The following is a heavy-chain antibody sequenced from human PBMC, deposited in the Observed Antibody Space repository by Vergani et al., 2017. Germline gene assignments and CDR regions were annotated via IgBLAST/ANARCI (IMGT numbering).Heavy chain of an antibody. V-gene: IGHV4-59*01. CDR2: MYHSGST. D-gene: IGHD6-13*01. J-gene: IGHJ4*02. CDR1: GGSMSGYY. Sequence: QVRLQESGPGLVKPSETLSLTCSVSGGSMSGYYWSWIRQPPGKELEWIGYMYHSGSTNYNPSLETRVTISGDTSKNQFSLKLNSVTAADTAVYYCARPLRARSRVAAAGGGVGYWGQGTLVTVSS. CDR3: ARPLRARSRVAAAGGGVGY.